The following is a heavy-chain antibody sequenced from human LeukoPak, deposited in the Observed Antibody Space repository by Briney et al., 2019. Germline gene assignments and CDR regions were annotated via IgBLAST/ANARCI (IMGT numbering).Heavy chain of an antibody. CDR1: GFTFSSYA. V-gene: IGHV3-13*01. CDR3: ARAQMWEVVGYYYGMDV. Sequence: GGSLRLSCAASGFTFSSYAMSWVRQAPGKGLEWVSAIGTAGDTYYPGSVKGRFTISRENAKNSLYLQMNSLRAGDTAVYYCARAQMWEVVGYYYGMDVWGQGTTVTVSS. J-gene: IGHJ6*02. CDR2: IGTAGDT. D-gene: IGHD1-26*01.